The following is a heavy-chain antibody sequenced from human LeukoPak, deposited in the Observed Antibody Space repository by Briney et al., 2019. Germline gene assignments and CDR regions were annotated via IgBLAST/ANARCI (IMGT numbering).Heavy chain of an antibody. CDR1: GYIFTSYD. Sequence: ASVKVSCKASGYIFTSYDINWGRQATGQGLEWMGWMNPNSGNTGYAQKFQGRVTITRDTSITTAYMELSSLRSEDTAVYYCARRRDGYNSDWFGPWGQGTLVTVSS. V-gene: IGHV1-8*01. D-gene: IGHD5-24*01. CDR2: MNPNSGNT. J-gene: IGHJ5*02. CDR3: ARRRDGYNSDWFGP.